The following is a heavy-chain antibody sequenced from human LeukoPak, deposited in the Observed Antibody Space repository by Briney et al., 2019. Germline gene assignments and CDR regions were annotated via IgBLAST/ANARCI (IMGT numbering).Heavy chain of an antibody. V-gene: IGHV1-18*01. J-gene: IGHJ6*03. CDR2: ISAYNGNT. Sequence: GASVKVSCKASGGTFSSYAISWVRQAPGQGLEWMGWISAYNGNTNYAQKLQGRVTMTTDTSTSTAYMELRSLRSDDTAVYYCARVYPKEVYYYYYYMDVWGKGTTVTVSS. CDR3: ARVYPKEVYYYYYYMDV. CDR1: GGTFSSYA.